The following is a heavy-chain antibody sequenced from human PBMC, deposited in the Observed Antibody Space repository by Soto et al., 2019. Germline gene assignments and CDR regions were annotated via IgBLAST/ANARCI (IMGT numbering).Heavy chain of an antibody. CDR2: INHSGST. J-gene: IGHJ6*02. CDR1: GGSFSGYY. CDR3: ARGRGYDILTGYYYHYYYGMDV. Sequence: PSETLSLTCAVYGGSFSGYYWSWIRQPPGKGLEWIGEINHSGSTNYNPSLKSRVTISVDTSKNQFSLKLSSVTAADTAVYYCARGRGYDILTGYYYHYYYGMDVWGQGTTVTVSS. D-gene: IGHD3-9*01. V-gene: IGHV4-34*01.